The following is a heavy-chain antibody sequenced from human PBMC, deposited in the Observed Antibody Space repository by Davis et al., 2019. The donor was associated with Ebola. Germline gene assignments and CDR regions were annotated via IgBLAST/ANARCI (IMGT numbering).Heavy chain of an antibody. CDR2: ISVYNGNT. Sequence: AASVKVSCKASGYSFTTYGMSWVRQAPGQGLEWMGWISVYNGNTKYAQKLQDRVTMTTDTSTSTAYMELSSLRSDDTAVYYCARDSVGGLPAASRHIYYYHYGMDVWGQGTTVTVSS. D-gene: IGHD2-2*01. CDR3: ARDSVGGLPAASRHIYYYHYGMDV. V-gene: IGHV1-18*04. J-gene: IGHJ6*02. CDR1: GYSFTTYG.